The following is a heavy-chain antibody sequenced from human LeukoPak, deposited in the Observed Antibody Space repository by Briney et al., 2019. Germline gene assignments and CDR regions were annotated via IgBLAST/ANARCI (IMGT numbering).Heavy chain of an antibody. CDR2: ISYDGDT. V-gene: IGHV3-66*01. CDR1: GFTVRSYY. Sequence: GGSLRLSCAASGFTVRSYYMSWVRQAPGKGLEWVSVISYDGDTYYADSVKGRITISRDISKNTVYLQVNSLRAEDTAAYYCAREYLGVGTIDYWGQGTLVTVSS. CDR3: AREYLGVGTIDY. D-gene: IGHD1-26*01. J-gene: IGHJ4*02.